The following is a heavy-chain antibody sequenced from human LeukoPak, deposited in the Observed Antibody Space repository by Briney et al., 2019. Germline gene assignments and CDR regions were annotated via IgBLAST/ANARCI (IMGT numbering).Heavy chain of an antibody. J-gene: IGHJ6*04. CDR3: ARDVVVPAAMRGYYYYYGMDV. CDR1: GGSFSGYY. CDR2: INHSGST. Sequence: SEALSLTCAVYGGSFSGYYWSWIRLPPGKGLEWIGEINHSGSTNYNPSLKSRVTISVDTSKNQFSLKLSSVTAADTAVYYCARDVVVPAAMRGYYYYYGMDVWGKGTTVTVSS. V-gene: IGHV4-34*01. D-gene: IGHD2-2*01.